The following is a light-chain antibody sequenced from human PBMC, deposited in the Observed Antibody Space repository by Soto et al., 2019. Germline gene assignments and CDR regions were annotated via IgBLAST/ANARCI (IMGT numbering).Light chain of an antibody. CDR1: QSVSSN. CDR3: QQYGSAPRT. CDR2: GAF. V-gene: IGKV3-20*01. J-gene: IGKJ1*01. Sequence: EIVMTQSPATLSVSPGERATLSCRASQSVSSNLAWYQQKPGQAPRLLISGAFNRATGVPDRFSGGGSGTDFTLTISRLEAEDFAVYYCQQYGSAPRTFGQGTKVDI.